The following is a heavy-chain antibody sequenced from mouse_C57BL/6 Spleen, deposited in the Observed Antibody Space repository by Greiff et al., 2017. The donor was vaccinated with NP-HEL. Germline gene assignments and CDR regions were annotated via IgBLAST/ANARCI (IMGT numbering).Heavy chain of an antibody. CDR3: ASQGPFDY. J-gene: IGHJ2*01. Sequence: DVMLVESGGGLVKPGGSLKLSCAASGFTFSDYGMHWVRQAPEKGLEWVAYISSGSSTIYYADTVKGRFTISRDNAKNTLFLQMTSLRSEDTAMYYCASQGPFDYWGQGTTLTVSS. CDR1: GFTFSDYG. D-gene: IGHD3-2*02. V-gene: IGHV5-17*01. CDR2: ISSGSSTI.